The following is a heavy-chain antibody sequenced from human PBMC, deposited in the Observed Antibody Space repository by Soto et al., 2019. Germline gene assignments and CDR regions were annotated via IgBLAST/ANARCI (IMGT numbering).Heavy chain of an antibody. CDR1: GFTFSNYW. CDR3: AKDLSWGQCDY. V-gene: IGHV3-74*03. D-gene: IGHD3-16*01. J-gene: IGHJ4*02. CDR2: INTDGTTT. Sequence: EVQLVESGGGLVQPGGSLRLSCAGSGFTFSNYWMHWVRQDPEKGLVWVSTINTDGTTTQYADSVKGRFTVPRDNAKNTLYLQMNRRRVEDTAVYFCAKDLSWGQCDYWGQGTLVTVSS.